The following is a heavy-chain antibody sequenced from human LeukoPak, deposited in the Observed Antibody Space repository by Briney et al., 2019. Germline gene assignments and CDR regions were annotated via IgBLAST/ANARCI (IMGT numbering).Heavy chain of an antibody. CDR3: ARADPQYPYYFDY. CDR1: GFTFSDYY. D-gene: IGHD2-2*01. Sequence: GGSLRLSCAASGFTFSDYYMSWIRQAPGKGLEWISYISSSGHTIYYADSVKGRFTISRDNAKNSLSLQMNSLRAEDTAVYYCARADPQYPYYFDYWGQGTLVTVSS. V-gene: IGHV3-11*01. J-gene: IGHJ4*02. CDR2: ISSSGHTI.